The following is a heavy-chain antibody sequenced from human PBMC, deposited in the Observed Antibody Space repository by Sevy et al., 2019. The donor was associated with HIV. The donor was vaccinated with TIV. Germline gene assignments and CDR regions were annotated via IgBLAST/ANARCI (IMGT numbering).Heavy chain of an antibody. V-gene: IGHV3-7*04. CDR2: IRPDGSNK. D-gene: IGHD1-26*01. Sequence: GGSLRLSCAASGFAFYAYSMSWVRQAPGKGLEWVANIRPDGSNKYYVDSVKGRFTISRDNAKNSLYLQMNSLRADDTAMYYCARGVGLDCWGQGALVTVSS. J-gene: IGHJ4*02. CDR1: GFAFYAYS. CDR3: ARGVGLDC.